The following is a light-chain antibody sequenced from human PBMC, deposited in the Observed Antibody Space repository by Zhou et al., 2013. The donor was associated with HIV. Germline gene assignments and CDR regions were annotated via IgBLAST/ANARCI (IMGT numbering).Light chain of an antibody. V-gene: IGKV1-8*01. J-gene: IGKJ1*01. CDR3: QQYYDYPWT. Sequence: IQVTQSPSTLSASTGDRVTITCRATHSISTYVAWFQQKPGKAPKLLVYAASTLQSGVPSRFSATGSGTDFTLTIGCLQSEDFATYYCQQYYDYPWTFGQGTTVEFK. CDR1: HSISTY. CDR2: AAS.